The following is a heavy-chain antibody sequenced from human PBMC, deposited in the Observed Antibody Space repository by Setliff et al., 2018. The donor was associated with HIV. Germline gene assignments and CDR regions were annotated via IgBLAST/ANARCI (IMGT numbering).Heavy chain of an antibody. CDR1: GGALSSYA. V-gene: IGHV1-24*01. J-gene: IGHJ3*02. CDR3: ATLDQDFHSSAFDTFDI. D-gene: IGHD3-22*01. CDR2: FDPEDGET. Sequence: ASVKVSCKASGGALSSYAISWVRQAPGKGLEWMGGFDPEDGETIYAEKFQGRVTMTEDTSINTAYMELSRLRSDDTAVYYCATLDQDFHSSAFDTFDIWGQGTMVTVSS.